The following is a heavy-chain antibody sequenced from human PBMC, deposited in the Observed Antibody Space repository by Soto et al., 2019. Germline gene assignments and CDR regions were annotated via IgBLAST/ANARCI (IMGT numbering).Heavy chain of an antibody. CDR2: ISGSGGST. V-gene: IGHV3-23*01. Sequence: GGSLRLSCAASGFTFSSYAMSWVRQAPGKGLEWVSAISGSGGSTYYADSVKGRFTISRDNSKNTLYLQMNRLRAEDTAVYYCAKRTAAGAIVTRYYYYGMDVRRKGTTLTTSS. D-gene: IGHD3-16*02. J-gene: IGHJ6*04. CDR3: AKRTAAGAIVTRYYYYGMDV. CDR1: GFTFSSYA.